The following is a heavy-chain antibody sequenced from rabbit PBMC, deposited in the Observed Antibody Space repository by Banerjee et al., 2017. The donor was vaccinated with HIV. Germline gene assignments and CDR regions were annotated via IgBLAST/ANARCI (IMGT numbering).Heavy chain of an antibody. CDR3: ARDAGGDGYSNDL. Sequence: QEQLEESGGDLVKPEGSLTLTCTASGFSFSNKYVMCWVRQAPGKGLEWIACILAGGSGSTYYANWAKGRFTISKTSSTTVTLQMTSLTAADTATYFCARDAGGDGYSNDLWGPGTLVTVS. CDR1: GFSFSNKYV. J-gene: IGHJ4*01. V-gene: IGHV1S45*01. D-gene: IGHD7-1*01. CDR2: ILAGGSGST.